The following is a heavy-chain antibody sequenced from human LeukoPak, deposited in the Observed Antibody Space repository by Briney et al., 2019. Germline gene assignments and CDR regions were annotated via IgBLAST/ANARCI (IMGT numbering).Heavy chain of an antibody. D-gene: IGHD5-18*01. CDR1: GFTFSSYS. CDR3: ASLLVDTAMADY. CDR2: ISSSSSYI. Sequence: NPGGSLRLSCAASGFTFSSYSMNWVRQAPGKGLEWVSSISSSSSYIYYADSVKGRFTISRDNAKNSLYLQMNSLRAEDTAVYYCASLLVDTAMADYWGQGTLVTVSS. V-gene: IGHV3-21*01. J-gene: IGHJ4*02.